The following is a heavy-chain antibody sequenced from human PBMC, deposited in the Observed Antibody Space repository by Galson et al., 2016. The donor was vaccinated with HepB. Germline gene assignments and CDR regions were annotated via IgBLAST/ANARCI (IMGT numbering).Heavy chain of an antibody. D-gene: IGHD1-14*01. CDR1: WDSVTNDDTI. CDR2: TYYRSQWFN. J-gene: IGHJ4*02. Sequence: CAISWDSVTNDDTIWNWIRQSPSRGLEWLGRTYYRSQWFNEYAVSVKSRITINSDTSRNQFSLQLDSVTPDDTAAYFCTRGYMHTGMNVWGQGTLVTVSS. V-gene: IGHV6-1*01. CDR3: TRGYMHTGMNV.